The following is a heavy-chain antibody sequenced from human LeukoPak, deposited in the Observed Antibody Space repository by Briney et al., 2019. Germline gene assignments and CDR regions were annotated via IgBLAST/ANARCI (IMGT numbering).Heavy chain of an antibody. CDR2: IYYSGKA. CDR1: GGSIRRGGHY. D-gene: IGHD2-2*01. J-gene: IGHJ5*02. Sequence: PSETLSLTCTVSGGSIRRGGHYWSWIRQQPGKGLEWIGYIYYSGKADYNPSLESRVTISVDTSTNQFSLRLTSATAADTALYFCATYLSTTRAFDPWGQGILVTVSS. CDR3: ATYLSTTRAFDP. V-gene: IGHV4-31*03.